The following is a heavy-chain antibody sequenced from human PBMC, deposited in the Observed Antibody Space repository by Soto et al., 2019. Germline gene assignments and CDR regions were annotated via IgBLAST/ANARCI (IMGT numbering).Heavy chain of an antibody. V-gene: IGHV4-34*01. CDR3: ARGTVGSSWTRYYFDY. CDR2: INHSGST. Sequence: PSETLSLTCAVYGGYLGGYYWRWIRQPPGKGLEWIGEINHSGSTNYNPSLKSRVTISVDTSKNQFSLKLSSVTAADTAVYYCARGTVGSSWTRYYFDYWGQGTLVTVSS. CDR1: GGYLGGYY. J-gene: IGHJ4*02. D-gene: IGHD6-13*01.